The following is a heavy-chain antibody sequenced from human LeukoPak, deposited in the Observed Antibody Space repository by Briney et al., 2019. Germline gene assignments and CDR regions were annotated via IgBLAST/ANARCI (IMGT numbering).Heavy chain of an antibody. Sequence: PGGSLRLSCAASGFTFSKYGIHWLRQAPGKGLEWVAIISSDGSYQYYVDSVKGRFTISRDNSKHTLYLQMNSLRVEDTAVYWCAKDPSFASTSDVYLQGRGTLVTVSS. CDR2: ISSDGSYQ. D-gene: IGHD1-26*01. CDR1: GFTFSKYG. J-gene: IGHJ2*01. CDR3: AKDPSFASTSDVYL. V-gene: IGHV3-30*18.